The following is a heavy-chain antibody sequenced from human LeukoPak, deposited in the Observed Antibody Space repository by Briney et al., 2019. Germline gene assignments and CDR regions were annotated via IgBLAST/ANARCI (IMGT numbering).Heavy chain of an antibody. J-gene: IGHJ4*02. CDR3: ARDYRDGYDY. CDR1: GFTFSSYS. D-gene: IGHD5-24*01. Sequence: GGSLRLSCAASGFTFSSYSMNWVRQAPGKGLEWVSSTSSSSSYIYYADSVKGRLTISRDNAKNSLYLQMNSLRAEDTAVYYCARDYRDGYDYWGQGTLVTVSS. CDR2: TSSSSSYI. V-gene: IGHV3-21*01.